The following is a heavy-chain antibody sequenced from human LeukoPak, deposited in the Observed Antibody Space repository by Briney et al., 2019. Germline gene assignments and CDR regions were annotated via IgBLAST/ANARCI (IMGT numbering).Heavy chain of an antibody. CDR2: IGSTSGTL. Sequence: GGSLRPSCSASGFTFRSYGMNWVRQAPGKGLEWVSYIGSTSGTLYYADSVKGRFTISRDNAKNSLYLQMSSLRDEDTAVYYCASHCSSTSRRPGLWGRGTLVTVSS. V-gene: IGHV3-48*02. CDR3: ASHCSSTSRRPGL. CDR1: GFTFRSYG. J-gene: IGHJ2*01. D-gene: IGHD2-2*01.